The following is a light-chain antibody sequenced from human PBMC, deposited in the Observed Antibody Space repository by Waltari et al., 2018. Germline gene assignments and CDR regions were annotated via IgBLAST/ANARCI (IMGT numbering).Light chain of an antibody. CDR3: QQSSSTPQST. V-gene: IGKV1-39*01. CDR2: AAS. CDR1: QSISSY. J-gene: IGKJ5*01. Sequence: DIQMTQSQSSLSASVGDRVTITCRASQSISSYLNWYQQKPGRAPKLLIYAASSLRSGVPSRFSGSGSGTDFTLTISSLQPEDFATYYCQQSSSTPQSTFGQGTRLEIK.